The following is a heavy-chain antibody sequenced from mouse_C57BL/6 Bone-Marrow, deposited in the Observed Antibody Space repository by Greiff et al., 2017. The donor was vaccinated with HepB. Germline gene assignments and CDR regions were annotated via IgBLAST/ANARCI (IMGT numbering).Heavy chain of an antibody. J-gene: IGHJ1*03. D-gene: IGHD1-1*01. CDR2: ISNGGGST. V-gene: IGHV5-12*01. Sequence: DVMLVESGGGLVQPGGSLKLSCAASGFTFSDYYMYWVRQTPEKRLEWVAYISNGGGSTYYPDTVKGRFTISRDNAKNTLYLQMSRLKSDDTAMYYCARNYGSSDGYFDVWGTGTTVTVSS. CDR3: ARNYGSSDGYFDV. CDR1: GFTFSDYY.